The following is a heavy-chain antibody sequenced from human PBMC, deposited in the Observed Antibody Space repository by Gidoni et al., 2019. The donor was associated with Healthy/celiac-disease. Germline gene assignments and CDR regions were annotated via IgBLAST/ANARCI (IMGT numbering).Heavy chain of an antibody. CDR1: GGSTRSGGYY. Sequence: QVQLQESGPGLVKPSQTLSLTCAVSGGSTRSGGYYWSWIRQHPGKGLEWIGYIDYSGSTYYNPPLTSRVTLSGDTSKNQFSLKLSAVTAADTAVYYCARDSSSPHAAGMDVWGQGTTVTVSS. J-gene: IGHJ6*02. CDR2: IDYSGST. V-gene: IGHV4-31*11. CDR3: ARDSSSPHAAGMDV. D-gene: IGHD6-6*01.